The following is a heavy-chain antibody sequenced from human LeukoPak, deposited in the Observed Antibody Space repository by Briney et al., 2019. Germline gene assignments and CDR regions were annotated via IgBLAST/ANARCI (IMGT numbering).Heavy chain of an antibody. CDR2: IYYSGNT. Sequence: PSETLSLTYTVSGVSISSSNSYWGWIRQPPGKGLEWIGSIYYSGNTYYNASLKSQVSISIDTSKNQFSLRLTSVTAADTAVYFCARGPYSYDSSGAFDIWGQGTMVTVSS. J-gene: IGHJ3*02. CDR1: GVSISSSNSY. V-gene: IGHV4-39*01. D-gene: IGHD3-22*01. CDR3: ARGPYSYDSSGAFDI.